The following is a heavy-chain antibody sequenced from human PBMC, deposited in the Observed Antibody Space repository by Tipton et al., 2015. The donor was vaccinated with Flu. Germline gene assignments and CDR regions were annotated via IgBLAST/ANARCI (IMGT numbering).Heavy chain of an antibody. CDR1: GGSISSSSYY. V-gene: IGHV4-39*07. CDR2: IYYSGST. D-gene: IGHD3-10*01. J-gene: IGHJ3*02. CDR3: ASYYGSGSNAFDI. Sequence: TPSLTCTVSGGSISSSSYYWGWIRQPPGKGLEWIGSIYYSGSTYYNPSLKSRVTISVDTSKNQFSLKLSSVTAADTAVYYCASYYGSGSNAFDIWGQGTMVTVSS.